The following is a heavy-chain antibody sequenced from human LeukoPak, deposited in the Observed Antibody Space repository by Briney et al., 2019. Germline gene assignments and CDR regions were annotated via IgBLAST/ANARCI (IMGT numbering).Heavy chain of an antibody. CDR3: AKDLGDGTFEY. Sequence: GGSLRLSCAASGFTFSSYGMHWVRQAPGKGLEWVAVISYDGSNKYYADSAKGRFTISRDNSKNTLYLQMNRLRAEDTAVYYCAKDLGDGTFEYWGQGNLVTVSS. CDR2: ISYDGSNK. CDR1: GFTFSSYG. D-gene: IGHD2-21*02. J-gene: IGHJ4*02. V-gene: IGHV3-30*18.